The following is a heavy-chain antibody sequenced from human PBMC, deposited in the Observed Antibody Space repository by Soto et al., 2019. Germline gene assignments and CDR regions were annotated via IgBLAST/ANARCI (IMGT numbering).Heavy chain of an antibody. V-gene: IGHV1-69*01. CDR2: IIPVFVTP. CDR1: GGTLNIYA. J-gene: IGHJ4*01. D-gene: IGHD3-3*01. Sequence: VQLGQSGAEVKKPGSSVTVSCEASGGTLNIYASSWVRQAPGQGLEWMGGIIPVFVTPSYAQKFRGRVSITADESTSTAYMELSNLTSEDTAVYYCARGPYYDFWNGYSYFDYWGQETLITVSS. CDR3: ARGPYYDFWNGYSYFDY.